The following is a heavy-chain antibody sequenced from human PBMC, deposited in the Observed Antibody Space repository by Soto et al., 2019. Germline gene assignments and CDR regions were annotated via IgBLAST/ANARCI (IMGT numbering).Heavy chain of an antibody. Sequence: GASVKVSCKASGYTFTSYGISWVRQAPGQGLEWMGWISAYNGNTNYAQKLQGRATMTTDTSTSTAYMELRSLRSDDTAVYYCAREDCITGTSGTGDGMDVWGQGTTVTVSS. CDR2: ISAYNGNT. V-gene: IGHV1-18*04. CDR1: GYTFTSYG. J-gene: IGHJ6*02. D-gene: IGHD1-20*01. CDR3: AREDCITGTSGTGDGMDV.